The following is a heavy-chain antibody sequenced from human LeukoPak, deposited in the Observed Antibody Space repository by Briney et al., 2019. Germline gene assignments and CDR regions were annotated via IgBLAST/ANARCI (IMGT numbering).Heavy chain of an antibody. Sequence: AVKVSCKASGYTFSGYYMHWVRQAPGQGLEWMGWINPNSGGTNFAQKFQGRVTMTRDTSISTAYMELSRLRSDDTAIYYCARGTPGGYWGQGTLVTVSS. CDR1: GYTFSGYY. CDR2: INPNSGGT. J-gene: IGHJ4*02. D-gene: IGHD1-14*01. V-gene: IGHV1-2*02. CDR3: ARGTPGGY.